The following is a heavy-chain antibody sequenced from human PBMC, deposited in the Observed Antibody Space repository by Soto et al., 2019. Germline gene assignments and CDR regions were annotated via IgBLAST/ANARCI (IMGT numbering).Heavy chain of an antibody. CDR2: ISGSGST. CDR1: GGSVSSGYNY. J-gene: IGHJ4*02. V-gene: IGHV4-30-4*01. Sequence: KPSETLSLTCTVSGGSVSSGYNYWSWIRQSPGKGLEWIGYISGSGSTGYNPSLKNRLTMSVDRSKNQFTLRLTSVTAADTAVYFCATESGSTYGYFDYWGQGTLVTVSS. D-gene: IGHD5-18*01. CDR3: ATESGSTYGYFDY.